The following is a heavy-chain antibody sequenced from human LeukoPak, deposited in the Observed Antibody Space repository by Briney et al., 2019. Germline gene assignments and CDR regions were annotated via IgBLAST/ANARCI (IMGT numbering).Heavy chain of an antibody. V-gene: IGHV3-11*04. Sequence: PGGSLRLSCAASGFTFSDYYMSWIRQAPGKGLEWVSYISSSGSTIYYADSVKGRFTISRDNAKNSLYLQMNSLRAEDTAVYYCASDEVVRGVIDYYYYMDVWGKGTTVTVSS. CDR2: ISSSGSTI. CDR3: ASDEVVRGVIDYYYYMDV. CDR1: GFTFSDYY. D-gene: IGHD3-10*01. J-gene: IGHJ6*03.